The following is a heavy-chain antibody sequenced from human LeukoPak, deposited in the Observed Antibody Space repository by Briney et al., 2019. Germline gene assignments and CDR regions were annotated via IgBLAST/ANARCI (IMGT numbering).Heavy chain of an antibody. CDR1: GFTFSSYA. J-gene: IGHJ4*02. V-gene: IGHV3-23*01. CDR3: AKDSLGATDYFDY. Sequence: PGGSLRLCCAASGFTFSSYAMSWVRQAPGKGLEWVSAISGSGGSTYYADSVKGRFTISRDNSKNTLYLQMNSLRAEDTAVYYCAKDSLGATDYFDYWGQGTLVTVSS. CDR2: ISGSGGST. D-gene: IGHD1-26*01.